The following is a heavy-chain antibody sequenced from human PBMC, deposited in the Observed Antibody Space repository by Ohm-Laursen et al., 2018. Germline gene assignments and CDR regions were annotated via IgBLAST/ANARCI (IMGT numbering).Heavy chain of an antibody. CDR1: GFTFSGYD. CDR3: ARETASGANDY. CDR2: IGTVGDT. Sequence: SLRLSCSASGFTFSGYDMHWVRQATGKGLEWVSGIGTVGDTYYIGSVKGRFTISRENAKNSFYLQMNSLRVGDTAVYYCARETASGANDYWGQGTLVTVSS. D-gene: IGHD2-15*01. J-gene: IGHJ4*02. V-gene: IGHV3-13*04.